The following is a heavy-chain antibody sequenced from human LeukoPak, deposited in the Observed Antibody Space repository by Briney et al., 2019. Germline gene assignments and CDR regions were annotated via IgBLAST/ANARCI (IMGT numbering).Heavy chain of an antibody. Sequence: SETLSLTCTVSGGSISSSSYYWGWIRQPPGKGLEWIGSIYYSGSTYYNPSLKSRVTISVDTSKNQFTLKLSSVTAADTAVYYCARQDYDILTGYSDYFDYWGQGTLVTVSS. CDR1: GGSISSSSYY. CDR3: ARQDYDILTGYSDYFDY. D-gene: IGHD3-9*01. V-gene: IGHV4-39*01. J-gene: IGHJ4*02. CDR2: IYYSGST.